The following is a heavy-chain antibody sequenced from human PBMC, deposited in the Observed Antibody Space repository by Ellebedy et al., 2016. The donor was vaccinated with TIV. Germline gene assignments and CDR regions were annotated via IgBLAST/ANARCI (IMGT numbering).Heavy chain of an antibody. CDR1: GGSISSYY. CDR2: IYTRGTT. J-gene: IGHJ2*01. V-gene: IGHV4-39*01. Sequence: SETLSLTCTVSGGSISSYYWGWIRQPPGKGLEWIGTIYTRGTTYYNPSLKSRVAISVDTSKNQFSLNLRSVTAADTAVYYCARNLLIFTFEKSYFDLWGRGTLVTVSS. D-gene: IGHD3-16*01. CDR3: ARNLLIFTFEKSYFDL.